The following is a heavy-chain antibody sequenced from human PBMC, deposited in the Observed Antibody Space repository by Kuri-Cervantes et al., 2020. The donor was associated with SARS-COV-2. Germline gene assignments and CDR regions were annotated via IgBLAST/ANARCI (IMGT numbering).Heavy chain of an antibody. CDR2: INHSGST. J-gene: IGHJ6*02. Sequence: SETLSLTCAVYGGSFSGYYWSWIRQPPGKGLEWIGEINHSGSTNYNPPLKSRVTISVDTSKDQFSLKLSSVTAADTAVYYCARGVGAAVAGTLITIYYYYYGMDVWGQGTTVTVSS. D-gene: IGHD6-19*01. CDR3: ARGVGAAVAGTLITIYYYYYGMDV. V-gene: IGHV4-34*01. CDR1: GGSFSGYY.